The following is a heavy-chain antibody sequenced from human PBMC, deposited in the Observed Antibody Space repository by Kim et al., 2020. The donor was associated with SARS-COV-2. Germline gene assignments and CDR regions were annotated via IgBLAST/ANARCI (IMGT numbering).Heavy chain of an antibody. CDR3: VRLVAGPETVRFDW. CDR1: GFTFSSYW. Sequence: GGSLRLSCAASGFTFSSYWMHWVRQTPGKGLVWVSRIKGDGSSTSYADAVKGRFTVSRDNARDTLYLQMNSLRVDDTALYYCVRLVAGPETVRFDWWGQGTLVTVSS. D-gene: IGHD2-2*01. J-gene: IGHJ4*02. V-gene: IGHV3-74*01. CDR2: IKGDGSST.